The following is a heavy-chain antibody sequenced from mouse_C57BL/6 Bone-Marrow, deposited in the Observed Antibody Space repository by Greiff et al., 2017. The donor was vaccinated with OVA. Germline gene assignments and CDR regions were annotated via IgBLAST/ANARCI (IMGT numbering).Heavy chain of an antibody. J-gene: IGHJ2*01. CDR2: ISGGGGNT. CDR3: ARRVLFDY. V-gene: IGHV5-9*01. Sequence: EVKLMESGGGLVKPGGSLKLSCPASGFTFSSNTMSWVRQTPERGREWVATISGGGGNTYYPDSVKGRFTISRDNAKNTLYLQMSSLRSEDTALYYCARRVLFDYWGQGTTLTVSS. CDR1: GFTFSSNT.